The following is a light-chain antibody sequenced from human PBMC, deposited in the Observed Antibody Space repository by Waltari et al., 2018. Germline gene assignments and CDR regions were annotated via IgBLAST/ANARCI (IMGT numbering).Light chain of an antibody. Sequence: SYVLTRPPSVSVAPGQTARVTCGGDRIGSKSVHWYQQKPGQAPVLVVFDDSDRPSGISERFSGSISGPTATLTISRVEAGDEADYYCQVWESSVVFGGGTKLTVL. V-gene: IGLV3-21*02. CDR3: QVWESSVV. CDR1: RIGSKS. J-gene: IGLJ2*01. CDR2: DDS.